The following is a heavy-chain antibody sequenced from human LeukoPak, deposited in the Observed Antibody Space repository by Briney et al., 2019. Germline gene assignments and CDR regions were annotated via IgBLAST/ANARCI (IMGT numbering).Heavy chain of an antibody. D-gene: IGHD3-3*01. CDR3: VKGGQRYDFWRFDY. Sequence: PGGSLTLSCAVSGVSFSDYAMNWVRLAPGTGLQWVSSISGSGGSTYYADSGKGRFSISRDNSKNTLSLQMNSLRAEDTALYYCVKGGQRYDFWRFDYWGQGTVVTVSS. J-gene: IGHJ4*02. CDR2: ISGSGGST. CDR1: GVSFSDYA. V-gene: IGHV3-23*01.